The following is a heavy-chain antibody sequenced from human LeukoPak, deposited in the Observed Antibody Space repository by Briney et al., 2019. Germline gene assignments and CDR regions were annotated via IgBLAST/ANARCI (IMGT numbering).Heavy chain of an antibody. D-gene: IGHD3-22*01. J-gene: IGHJ3*02. Sequence: SETLSLTCAVSGGSISSYYWSWIRQPAGKGLEWIGRISTSGSTNYNPSLKSRVTMSVDTSNNQFSLKLSSVTAADTAVYYCARVSHYYDSSGYYYVRAFDIWGQGTMVTVSS. V-gene: IGHV4-4*07. CDR2: ISTSGST. CDR3: ARVSHYYDSSGYYYVRAFDI. CDR1: GGSISSYY.